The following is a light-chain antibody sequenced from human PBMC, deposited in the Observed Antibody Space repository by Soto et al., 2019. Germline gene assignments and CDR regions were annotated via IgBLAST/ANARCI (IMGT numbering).Light chain of an antibody. Sequence: EIVLTQSPATLSLSPGERATLSCRASPSVTNYLAWYQQKPGQAPRLVIYGAFNRATGIPARFSGSGSGTDFTLTISSLEPEDFAVYYCQQRNIWPPVTFGQGTRLEL. J-gene: IGKJ5*01. CDR2: GAF. CDR1: PSVTNY. CDR3: QQRNIWPPVT. V-gene: IGKV3-11*01.